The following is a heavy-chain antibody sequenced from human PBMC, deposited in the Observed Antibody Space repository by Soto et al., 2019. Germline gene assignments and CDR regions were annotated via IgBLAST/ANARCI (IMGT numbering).Heavy chain of an antibody. J-gene: IGHJ5*02. V-gene: IGHV3-74*01. D-gene: IGHD6-19*01. CDR3: IKASTVTGVGGYR. CDR1: GFAFSSYW. Sequence: EVQLVESGGGLVQPGGSLRLSCAASGFAFSSYWMHWVRQAPGKGPVWVSRISSDGRNTTYADFVKGRFTISRDNAENTLHLQMTSPTDADTAVYYCIKASTVTGVGGYRWGQGTLVTVSS. CDR2: ISSDGRNT.